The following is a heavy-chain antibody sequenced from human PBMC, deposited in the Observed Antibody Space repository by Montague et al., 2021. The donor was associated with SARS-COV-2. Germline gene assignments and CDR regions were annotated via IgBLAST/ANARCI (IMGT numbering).Heavy chain of an antibody. CDR2: IYYSGST. J-gene: IGHJ3*02. CDR3: ARHWPFVVVTAIHDTFDI. V-gene: IGHV4-59*08. D-gene: IGHD2-21*02. Sequence: SETLSLTCTVSGDSISTYYWSWIRQPPGKGLEWIGYIYYSGSTNYNPSLKSRVAISVDTSKNQFSLKLSSVTAADTAVYYCARHWPFVVVTAIHDTFDIWGQGTMVTVSS. CDR1: GDSISTYY.